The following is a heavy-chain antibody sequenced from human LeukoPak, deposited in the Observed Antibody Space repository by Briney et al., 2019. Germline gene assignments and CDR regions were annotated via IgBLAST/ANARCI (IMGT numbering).Heavy chain of an antibody. V-gene: IGHV4-4*07. Sequence: SETLSLTCTVPGGSISNYYCSWIRQPDGTGLEWIGRIYTSGSTKYNPSLKSRVTMSLDKSKNQFSLKLSSVIAADTAAYYCANLHRDSDGYYCVDNWGQGTLVTVSS. CDR1: GGSISNYY. CDR3: ANLHRDSDGYYCVDN. CDR2: IYTSGST. D-gene: IGHD3-22*01. J-gene: IGHJ4*02.